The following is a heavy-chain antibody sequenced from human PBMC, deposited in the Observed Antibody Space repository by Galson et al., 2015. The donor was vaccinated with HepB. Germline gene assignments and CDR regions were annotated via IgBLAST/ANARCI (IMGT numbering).Heavy chain of an antibody. J-gene: IGHJ6*02. Sequence: SLRLSCAASGFTLSDYYMSWIRQAPGKGLEWVSYISSSSSYTNYADSVKGRFTISRDNAKNSLYLQMNSLRAEDTAVYYCAREYYDILTGYYSRGMDVWGQGTTVTVSS. CDR1: GFTLSDYY. CDR3: AREYYDILTGYYSRGMDV. V-gene: IGHV3-11*05. D-gene: IGHD3-9*01. CDR2: ISSSSSYT.